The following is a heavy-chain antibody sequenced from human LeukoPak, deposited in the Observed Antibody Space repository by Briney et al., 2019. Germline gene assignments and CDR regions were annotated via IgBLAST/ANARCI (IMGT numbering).Heavy chain of an antibody. CDR3: ARDQRRAAGTSDY. Sequence: GASGKVSCKASGYTFTSYGISWVRQAPGQGLEWMGWISAYNGNTNYAQKLQGRVTMTTDTSTSTACMELRSLRSDDTAVYYCARDQRRAAGTSDYWGQGTLVTVSS. D-gene: IGHD6-13*01. V-gene: IGHV1-18*04. J-gene: IGHJ4*02. CDR2: ISAYNGNT. CDR1: GYTFTSYG.